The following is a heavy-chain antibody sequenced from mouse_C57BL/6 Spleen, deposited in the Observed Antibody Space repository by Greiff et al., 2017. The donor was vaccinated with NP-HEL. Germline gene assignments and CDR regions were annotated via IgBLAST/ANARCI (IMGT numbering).Heavy chain of an antibody. J-gene: IGHJ2*01. CDR3: ASIYYYGSSYVDY. CDR1: GYAFSSSW. V-gene: IGHV1-82*01. D-gene: IGHD1-1*01. Sequence: VKLQESGPELVKPGASVKISCKASGYAFSSSWMNWVKQRPGKGLEWIGRIYPGDGDTNYNGKFKGKATLTADKSSSTAYMQLSSLTSEDSAVYFCASIYYYGSSYVDYWGQGTTLTVSS. CDR2: IYPGDGDT.